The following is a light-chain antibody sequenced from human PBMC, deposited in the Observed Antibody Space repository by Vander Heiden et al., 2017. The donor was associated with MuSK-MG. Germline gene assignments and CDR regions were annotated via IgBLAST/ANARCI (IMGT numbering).Light chain of an antibody. Sequence: IVLTQSPGTLSLSPGERATLSCRASQSVSSSYLAWYQQKPGQAPRVLIYGASTRATGVPDRFSGSGSGTDFTLTISRLDPEDSAVYYCQRVGNLPFAFGHGTKVDIK. J-gene: IGKJ3*01. V-gene: IGKV3-20*01. CDR3: QRVGNLPFA. CDR2: GAS. CDR1: QSVSSSY.